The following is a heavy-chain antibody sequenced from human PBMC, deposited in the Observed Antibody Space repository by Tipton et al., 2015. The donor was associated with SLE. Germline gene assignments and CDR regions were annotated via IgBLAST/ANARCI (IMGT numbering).Heavy chain of an antibody. CDR3: ARLSYGDPPFDY. CDR2: IYYSGST. J-gene: IGHJ4*02. CDR1: GGSISSSSYY. D-gene: IGHD4-17*01. Sequence: TLSLTCTVSGGSISSSSYYWGWIRQPPGKGLEWIGSIYYSGSTYYNPSLKSRVTISVDTSKNQFSLKLSSVTAADTAVYYCARLSYGDPPFDYWGQGTLVTVSS. V-gene: IGHV4-39*01.